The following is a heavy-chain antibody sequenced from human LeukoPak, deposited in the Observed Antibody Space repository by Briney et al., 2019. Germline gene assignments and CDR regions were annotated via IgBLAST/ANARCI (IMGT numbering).Heavy chain of an antibody. CDR2: IYNSGST. V-gene: IGHV4-59*13. CDR1: GGSFSSYY. Sequence: PSETLSLTCTVSGGSFSSYYWSWIRQPPGKGLEWIGYIYNSGSTNYNPSLKSRVTISVDTSKNKFSLKLSSVTAADTAVYYCARGGYSYGYDDDFDYWGQGTLVTVSS. D-gene: IGHD5-18*01. CDR3: ARGGYSYGYDDDFDY. J-gene: IGHJ4*02.